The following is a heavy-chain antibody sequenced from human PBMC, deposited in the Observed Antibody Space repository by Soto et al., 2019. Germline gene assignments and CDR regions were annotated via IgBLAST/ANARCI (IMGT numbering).Heavy chain of an antibody. D-gene: IGHD1-1*01. Sequence: QVHLVQSGAEVKKPGASVKVSCKASGYTFTSYGITWVRQAPGQGLEWMGWISAHNGNTDYAQKLQGRVIVTRDTATGTAYRELRSLISDDTAVYYFARGRYGDYWGQGALVTVSS. V-gene: IGHV1-18*01. CDR2: ISAHNGNT. CDR1: GYTFTSYG. J-gene: IGHJ4*02. CDR3: ARGRYGDY.